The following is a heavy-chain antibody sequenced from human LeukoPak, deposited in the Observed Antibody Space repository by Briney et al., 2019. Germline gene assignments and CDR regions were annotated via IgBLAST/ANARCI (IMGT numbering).Heavy chain of an antibody. CDR1: GFTFSSYS. Sequence: GGSLRLSCAASGFTFSSYSMNWVRQAPGKGLEWVSVIYSGGSTYYADSVKGRFTISRDNSKNTLYLQMNSLRAEDTAVYYCASQAVAVDFDYWGQGTLVTVSS. CDR2: IYSGGST. D-gene: IGHD6-19*01. CDR3: ASQAVAVDFDY. V-gene: IGHV3-66*04. J-gene: IGHJ4*02.